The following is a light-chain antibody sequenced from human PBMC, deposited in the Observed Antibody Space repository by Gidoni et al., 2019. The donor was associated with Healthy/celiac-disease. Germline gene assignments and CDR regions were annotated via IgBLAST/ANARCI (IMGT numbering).Light chain of an antibody. Sequence: IQMTQSPSSLSASVGDRVTITCRASQSISSYLNWYQQKPGKAPKLLIYAASSLQSGVPSRFSGSGSGTDFTLTISSLQPEDFATYYCQQSYSTXXTFGGGTKVEIK. CDR2: AAS. V-gene: IGKV1-39*01. J-gene: IGKJ4*01. CDR1: QSISSY. CDR3: QQSYSTXXT.